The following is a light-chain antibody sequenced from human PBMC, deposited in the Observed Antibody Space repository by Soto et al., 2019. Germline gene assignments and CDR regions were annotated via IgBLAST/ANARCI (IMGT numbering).Light chain of an antibody. V-gene: IGKV3-20*01. Sequence: ETVLTQSPGTLSLSPGERATLSCRASQSVSSNSLAWYQHITGQAPRLLIYGASTRATGIPDRFSGSGSGTDLTLTISRLQPEDFAVYFCQQFDRSLPSWTFGQGAKVE. J-gene: IGKJ1*01. CDR2: GAS. CDR1: QSVSSNS. CDR3: QQFDRSLPSWT.